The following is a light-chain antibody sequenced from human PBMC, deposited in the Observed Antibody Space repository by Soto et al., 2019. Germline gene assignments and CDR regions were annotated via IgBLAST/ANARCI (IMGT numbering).Light chain of an antibody. CDR3: HHFGSLPET. Sequence: EIVLTQSPATLSLSPGQRATLSCKASQSVFDYIAWYQQKPGQAPRLLIYEASIRATGVPARFSGSGSGTDFTLTISSLGPEDFAVYYCHHFGSLPETFGQGTNVE. CDR2: EAS. V-gene: IGKV3-11*01. CDR1: QSVFDY. J-gene: IGKJ1*01.